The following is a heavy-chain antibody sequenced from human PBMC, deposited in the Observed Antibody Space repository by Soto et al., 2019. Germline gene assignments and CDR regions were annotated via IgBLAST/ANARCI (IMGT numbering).Heavy chain of an antibody. D-gene: IGHD1-1*01. CDR1: GYKFTDYF. CDR2: IKPSGGDT. Sequence: QVQVVQSGAEVKKPGASVNISCKASGYKFTDYFVHWVRQAPGQGLEWMGLIKPSGGDTIYARNFQGRLTMTRDTSTSTVYMELSSLKFEDTAVYYCAMGGSPLERLGSRWGQGTLVSVSS. J-gene: IGHJ4*02. V-gene: IGHV1-46*01. CDR3: AMGGSPLERLGSR.